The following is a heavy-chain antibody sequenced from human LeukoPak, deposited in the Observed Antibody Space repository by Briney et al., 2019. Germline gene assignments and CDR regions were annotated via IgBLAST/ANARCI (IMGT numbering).Heavy chain of an antibody. D-gene: IGHD3-22*01. CDR1: GFTFSSYW. CDR3: AQECVDSSGYYYVPNWFDP. V-gene: IGHV3-7*01. CDR2: IKQDGSAK. Sequence: PGGSLRLSCTASGFTFSSYWMSWVRQAPGKGLEWVANIKQDGSAKYYVDSVKDRFTISRDNAKNSLYPQMNSLRAEDTAVYYCAQECVDSSGYYYVPNWFDPWGQGTLVTVSS. J-gene: IGHJ5*02.